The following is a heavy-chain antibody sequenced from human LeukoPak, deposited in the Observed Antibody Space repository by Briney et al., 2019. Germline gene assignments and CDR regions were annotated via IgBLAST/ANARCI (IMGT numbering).Heavy chain of an antibody. V-gene: IGHV3-53*01. CDR2: IYSGGTT. D-gene: IGHD2-2*01. CDR3: ARNFATSYNS. J-gene: IGHJ4*02. Sequence: AGSLRLSCASSGLTVRSYYMGWVGPAPDKGLEWVSVIYSGGTTYYADSVKGRFTIPRDISKNTVFLQMNSLRAEATAVYYCARNFATSYNSWGQGILVTVSS. CDR1: GLTVRSYY.